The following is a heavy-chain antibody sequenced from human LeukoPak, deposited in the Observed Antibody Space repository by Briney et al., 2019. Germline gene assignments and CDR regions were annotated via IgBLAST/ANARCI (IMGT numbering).Heavy chain of an antibody. J-gene: IGHJ4*02. CDR2: ISYDGSNK. D-gene: IGHD3-22*01. CDR1: GFTFSSYG. Sequence: PGGSLRLSCAASGFTFSSYGIHWVRQAPGKGLEWVAAISYDGSNKFYADSVKGRFTISRDNSKNTLYLQMNSLRAEDTAVYYCAKGYFSGYYTTYYFDYWGQGTLVTVSS. CDR3: AKGYFSGYYTTYYFDY. V-gene: IGHV3-30*18.